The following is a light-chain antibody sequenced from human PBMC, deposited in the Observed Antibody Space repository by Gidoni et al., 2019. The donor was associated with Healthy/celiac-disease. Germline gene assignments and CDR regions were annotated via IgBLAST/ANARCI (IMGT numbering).Light chain of an antibody. CDR2: WAS. CDR1: TSVLYSSNNKNY. Sequence: EIVLTPSPDSPAVSPGESVTTDCKASTSVLYSSNNKNYLAWYQQKPGQPPKLLIYWASTRESGVPDRFSGSGSGTDFTLTISSLQAEDVAVYYCQQYYRTPTWTFGQGTKVEIK. CDR3: QQYYRTPTWT. J-gene: IGKJ1*01. V-gene: IGKV4-1*01.